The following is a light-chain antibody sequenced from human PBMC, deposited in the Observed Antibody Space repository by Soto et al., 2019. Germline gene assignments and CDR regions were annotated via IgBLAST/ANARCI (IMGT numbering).Light chain of an antibody. J-gene: IGKJ4*01. CDR3: MQALQTPLT. V-gene: IGKV2-28*01. Sequence: DIVMTQSPLSLPVTPGEPASISCRSSQSLLHSNGYNYLDWYLQKPGQSPQLLIYLGSNRASGVPDRFSGSRSGTDFTLKISRVEAEDVGVYYCMQALQTPLTFGGVTKVQIK. CDR2: LGS. CDR1: QSLLHSNGYNY.